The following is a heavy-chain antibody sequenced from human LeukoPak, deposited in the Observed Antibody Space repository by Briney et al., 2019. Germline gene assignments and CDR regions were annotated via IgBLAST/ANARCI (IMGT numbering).Heavy chain of an antibody. CDR1: GFTFSSYA. D-gene: IGHD3-3*01. Sequence: GGSLRLSCAASGFTFSSYAMSWVRQAPGKGLEWVSAISGSGGSTYYADSVKGRFTISRDNSKNTLYLQMNSLRAEDTAVYYCAKGAFITIFGVATLNWFDPWGQGTLVTVSS. V-gene: IGHV3-23*01. CDR2: ISGSGGST. J-gene: IGHJ5*02. CDR3: AKGAFITIFGVATLNWFDP.